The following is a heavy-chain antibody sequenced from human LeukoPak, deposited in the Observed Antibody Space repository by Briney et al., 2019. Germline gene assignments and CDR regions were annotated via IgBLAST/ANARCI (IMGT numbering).Heavy chain of an antibody. CDR1: GGSISSSSYY. CDR2: IYYSGST. D-gene: IGHD3-3*01. V-gene: IGHV4-39*01. Sequence: SKTLSLTCTVSGGSISSSSYYWGWIRQPPGKGLEWSGSIYYSGSTYDNPSLNSRVTISVDTSKNQFSLMLSSMTAADTAVYYCARLTYYDPAGFDPWGQGTLVTVSS. J-gene: IGHJ5*02. CDR3: ARLTYYDPAGFDP.